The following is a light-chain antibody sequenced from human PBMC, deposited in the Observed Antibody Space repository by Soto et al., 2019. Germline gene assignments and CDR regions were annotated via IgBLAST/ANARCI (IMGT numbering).Light chain of an antibody. CDR3: QSYDSSLSGSV. Sequence: QSVLTQPPSVSGAPVRRVTISCTGSSSNIGTGYGVHWYQQLPGTAPKLLIYANSNRPSGVPDRFSGSKSGTSASLAITGLQAEDEADYYCQSYDSSLSGSVFGGGTKVTVL. V-gene: IGLV1-40*01. CDR2: ANS. CDR1: SSNIGTGYG. J-gene: IGLJ3*02.